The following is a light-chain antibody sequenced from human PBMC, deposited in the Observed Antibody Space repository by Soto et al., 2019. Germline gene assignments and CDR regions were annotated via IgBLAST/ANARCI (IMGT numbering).Light chain of an antibody. V-gene: IGLV2-8*01. Sequence: QSALTQPPSASGSPGHSVTISRTGTSSDVGGYNYVSWYQQHPGKAPKLLIYEVSKRPSGVPDRFSGSKSGNTASLTISGLQAEDEADYYCSSYAGSNFYVFGTGTKVTVL. CDR3: SSYAGSNFYV. CDR1: SSDVGGYNY. J-gene: IGLJ1*01. CDR2: EVS.